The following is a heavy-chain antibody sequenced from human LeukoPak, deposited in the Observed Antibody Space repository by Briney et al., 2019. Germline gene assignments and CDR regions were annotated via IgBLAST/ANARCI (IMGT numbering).Heavy chain of an antibody. CDR2: FDPEDGET. D-gene: IGHD2-2*01. V-gene: IGHV1-24*01. CDR1: GYTLTELS. Sequence: ASVKVSCKVSGYTLTELSMHWVRQAPGKGLEWMGGFDPEDGETIYAQKFQGRVTMTEDTSTDTAYMELSSLRSEDTAVYYCATNLRYCSSTSCYLGTFDYRGQGTLVTVSS. CDR3: ATNLRYCSSTSCYLGTFDY. J-gene: IGHJ4*02.